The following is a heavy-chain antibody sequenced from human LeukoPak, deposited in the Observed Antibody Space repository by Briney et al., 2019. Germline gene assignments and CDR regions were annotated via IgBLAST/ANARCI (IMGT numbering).Heavy chain of an antibody. Sequence: GGSLRLSCTASGFTFSSYAMNWVRQAPGKGLEWVAVISYDGSNKYYADSVKGRFTISRDNSKNTLYLQMNSLRAEDTAVYYCAKGAYDSSDWGQGTLVTVSS. J-gene: IGHJ4*02. D-gene: IGHD3-22*01. V-gene: IGHV3-30*18. CDR1: GFTFSSYA. CDR2: ISYDGSNK. CDR3: AKGAYDSSD.